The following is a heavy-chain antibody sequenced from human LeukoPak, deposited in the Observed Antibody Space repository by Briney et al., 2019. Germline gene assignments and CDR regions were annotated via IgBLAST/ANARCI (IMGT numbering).Heavy chain of an antibody. V-gene: IGHV3-9*03. CDR2: ITWNSDNI. CDR1: GFTFDDYA. J-gene: IGHJ6*03. D-gene: IGHD3-16*01. Sequence: PGGSLRLSCAASGFTFDDYAMHWVRQAPGKGLEWVSGITWNSDNIEYADSVKGRFTISRDNAKNSLYLQVNILRAEDMALYYCAKGGGGRLIYYYYMDVWGKGTTVTVSS. CDR3: AKGGGGRLIYYYYMDV.